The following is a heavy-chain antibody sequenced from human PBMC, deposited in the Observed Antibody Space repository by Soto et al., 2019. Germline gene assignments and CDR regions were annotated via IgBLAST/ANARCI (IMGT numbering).Heavy chain of an antibody. Sequence: ASVKVSCKASGYTFTSYAMHWVRQAPGQRLEWMGWINAGNGNTKYSQKFQGRVTITRDTSASTAYMELSSLRSEDTAVYYCARHVAGIGAFDIWGQGTRVTVSS. D-gene: IGHD6-13*01. J-gene: IGHJ3*02. CDR1: GYTFTSYA. CDR3: ARHVAGIGAFDI. CDR2: INAGNGNT. V-gene: IGHV1-3*01.